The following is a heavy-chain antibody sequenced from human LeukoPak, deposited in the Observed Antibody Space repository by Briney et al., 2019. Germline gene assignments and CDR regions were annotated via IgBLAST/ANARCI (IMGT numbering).Heavy chain of an antibody. CDR3: ARTGGGYSSGTTYYFDY. CDR2: MNPNSGNT. D-gene: IGHD6-19*01. J-gene: IGHJ4*02. CDR1: GYTFTSYD. Sequence: ASVKVSCKASGYTFTSYDINWVRQATGQGLEWMGWMNPNSGNTGYAQKFQGRVTMTRNTSISTAYMELSSLRSEDTAVYCCARTGGGYSSGTTYYFDYWGQGTLVTVSS. V-gene: IGHV1-8*01.